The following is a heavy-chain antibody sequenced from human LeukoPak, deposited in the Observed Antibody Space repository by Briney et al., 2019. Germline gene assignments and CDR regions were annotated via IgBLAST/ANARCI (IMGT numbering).Heavy chain of an antibody. J-gene: IGHJ6*02. CDR1: GFTFSNAW. CDR3: ARFFQQNLGYDYYYGMDV. V-gene: IGHV3-21*01. CDR2: ISSSGSYK. D-gene: IGHD3-16*01. Sequence: GGSLRLSCAASGFTFSNAWMGWVRQAPGKGLEWVSSISSSGSYKYYADSVKGRFTISRDNAKNSLYLQMNSLRAEDTAVYYCARFFQQNLGYDYYYGMDVWGQGTTVTVSS.